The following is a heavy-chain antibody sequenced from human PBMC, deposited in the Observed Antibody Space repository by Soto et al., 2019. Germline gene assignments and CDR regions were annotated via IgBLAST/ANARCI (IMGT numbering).Heavy chain of an antibody. V-gene: IGHV4-30-4*01. CDR2: IYYSGST. CDR1: LGAIGGGDSY. D-gene: IGHD6-13*01. J-gene: IGHJ4*02. Sequence: PSEPLSLRYTVSLGAIGGGDSYWSWIPHPRVKGLEWIGYIYYSGSTYYNPSLKSRVTISVDTSKNQFSLKLSSVTAADTAVYYCARAGEDSSSWYGGCYLDYWGQGTLVTVSS. CDR3: ARAGEDSSSWYGGCYLDY.